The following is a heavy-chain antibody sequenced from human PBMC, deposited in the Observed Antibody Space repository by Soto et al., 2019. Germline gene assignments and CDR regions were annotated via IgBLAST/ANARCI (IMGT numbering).Heavy chain of an antibody. CDR3: ARESHDILTGPPWVWYFDL. D-gene: IGHD3-9*01. Sequence: QVQLQQWGAGPLRPLETLSLTCGVSGGSFSGYYWAWIRQSPGKGLEWIGEINDRGSINYNPSLKSLVSISVDTSNNHYSLNLRSVTAADTAVYYCARESHDILTGPPWVWYFDLWGRGTLVTVSS. CDR2: INDRGSI. CDR1: GGSFSGYY. V-gene: IGHV4-34*01. J-gene: IGHJ2*01.